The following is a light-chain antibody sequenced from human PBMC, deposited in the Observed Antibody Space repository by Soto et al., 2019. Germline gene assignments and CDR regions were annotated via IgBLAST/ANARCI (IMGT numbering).Light chain of an antibody. V-gene: IGKV1-39*01. CDR2: AAS. CDR3: QQNAIIPPWT. J-gene: IGKJ1*01. Sequence: KLTQTPYALSASVGDRVIITCRASQSVSSSLNWYQQKTGQAPKLLIYAASTLHSGVPSRFSGSGSGTEFTLTISSLQPEDFATYYCQQNAIIPPWTFGQGTKVDIK. CDR1: QSVSSS.